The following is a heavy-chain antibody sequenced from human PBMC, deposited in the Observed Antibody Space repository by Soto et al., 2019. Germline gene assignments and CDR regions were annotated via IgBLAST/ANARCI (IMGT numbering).Heavy chain of an antibody. J-gene: IGHJ4*02. CDR3: ASRVGSSWHYFGN. V-gene: IGHV5-51*01. CDR1: GYSFNSYW. D-gene: IGHD2-2*01. Sequence: GESLKISCRGSGYSFNSYWIAWVRQMPGKGLEWMGIIFPSGSDTRYSPSFRGQVTISADRSINTAYLQWNILKASDSAIYYCASRVGSSWHYFGNWGQGTLVTVAS. CDR2: IFPSGSDT.